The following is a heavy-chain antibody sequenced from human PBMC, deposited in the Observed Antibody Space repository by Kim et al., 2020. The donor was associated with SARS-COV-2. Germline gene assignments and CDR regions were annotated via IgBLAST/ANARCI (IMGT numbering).Heavy chain of an antibody. CDR3: TRTTTHDSGVKDL. J-gene: IGHJ2*01. V-gene: IGHV3-73*01. Sequence: AYVASVKGRFTISRDDSKNTAYLQMNSLKTEDSALYYCTRTTTHDSGVKDLWGRGTLVTVSS. D-gene: IGHD3-10*01.